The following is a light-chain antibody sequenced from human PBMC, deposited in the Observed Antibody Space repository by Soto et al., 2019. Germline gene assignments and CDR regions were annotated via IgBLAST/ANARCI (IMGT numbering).Light chain of an antibody. V-gene: IGLV1-47*02. CDR2: SNN. CDR1: TSNIGSNF. Sequence: QSVLTQPPSASGTPGQRVTISCSGSTSNIGSNFVFWYQQLPGTAPTLLIYSNNQRPSGVPDRFSGSKSGTSVSLAISGRRSEDEADYFCAAWDDSLSGVVFGGGTKLTVL. CDR3: AAWDDSLSGVV. J-gene: IGLJ2*01.